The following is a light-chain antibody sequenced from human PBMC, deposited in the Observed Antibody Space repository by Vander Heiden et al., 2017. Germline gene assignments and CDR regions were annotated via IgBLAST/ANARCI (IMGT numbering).Light chain of an antibody. CDR1: RSNIGSNT. Sequence: QSVLTQPPSASGTPGQKITISCSGSRSNIGSNTVTWYQYLPGTAPKVLIHNYGQRPSGFPDRFSGSRSGTSASLAISGLQSEDEGDYYCVVWDDSLSGVVFGGGTKLTVL. J-gene: IGLJ2*01. CDR2: NYG. CDR3: VVWDDSLSGVV. V-gene: IGLV1-44*01.